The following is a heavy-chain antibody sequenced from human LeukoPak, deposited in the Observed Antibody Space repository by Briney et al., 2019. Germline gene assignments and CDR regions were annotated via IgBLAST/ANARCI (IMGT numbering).Heavy chain of an antibody. CDR3: AKASRWYYFDC. Sequence: PGGSLRLSCAASGFTFSNYAMTWVRQAPGKGLEWVSAISGSTVSTYYADSVKGRFIISRDNSKNTLYLQMNSLRAEDTAVYYCAKASRWYYFDCWGQGTLVTVSS. J-gene: IGHJ4*02. CDR1: GFTFSNYA. CDR2: ISGSTVST. V-gene: IGHV3-23*01. D-gene: IGHD6-13*01.